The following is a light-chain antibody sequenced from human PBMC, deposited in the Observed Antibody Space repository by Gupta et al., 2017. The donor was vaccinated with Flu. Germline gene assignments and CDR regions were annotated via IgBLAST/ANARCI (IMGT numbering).Light chain of an antibody. CDR2: LNSDGSH. Sequence: QLVLTQSPSASASLGASVKLTCTLSSGHSSYAIALHQQQPEKGPRYLMKLNSDGSHSKGDGIPDRFSGSSSGAERYLTISSLQSEDEADYYCQTWGTGRVFGGGTKLTVL. V-gene: IGLV4-69*01. CDR3: QTWGTGRV. J-gene: IGLJ3*02. CDR1: SGHSSYA.